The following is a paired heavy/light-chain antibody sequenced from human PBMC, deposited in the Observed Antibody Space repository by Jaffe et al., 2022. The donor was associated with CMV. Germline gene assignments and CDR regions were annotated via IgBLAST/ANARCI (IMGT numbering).Heavy chain of an antibody. J-gene: IGHJ4*02. Sequence: QLQLQESGPGLVKPSETLSLTCTVSGGSISSSSYYWGWIRQPPGKGLEWIGSIYYSGSTYYNPSLKSRVTISVDTSKNQFSLKLSSVTAADTAVYYCARHGGIEYCGGDCPRGADFDYWGQGTLVTVSS. D-gene: IGHD2-21*02. CDR1: GGSISSSSYY. V-gene: IGHV4-39*01. CDR3: ARHGGIEYCGGDCPRGADFDY. CDR2: IYYSGST.
Light chain of an antibody. Sequence: EIVLTQSPATLSLSPGERATLSCGASQSVSSSYLAWYQQKPGLAPRLLIYDASSRATGIPDRFSGSGSGTDFTLTISRLEPEDFAVYYCQQYGSSPLTFGGGTKVEIK. CDR3: QQYGSSPLT. CDR2: DAS. V-gene: IGKV3D-20*01. CDR1: QSVSSSY. J-gene: IGKJ4*01.